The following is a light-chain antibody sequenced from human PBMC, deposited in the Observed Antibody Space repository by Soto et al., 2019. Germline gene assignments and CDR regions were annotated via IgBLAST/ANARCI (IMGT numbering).Light chain of an antibody. CDR2: EGS. CDR1: SSDVGSYNL. J-gene: IGLJ2*01. Sequence: QSALTQPASVSGSPGQSITISCTGTSSDVGSYNLVSWYQQHPGKAPKLMIYEGSKRPSGVSNRFSGSKSGNTASLTISGPQAEYGGDYYCSSEPGSSTLVFGGGTKLPVL. V-gene: IGLV2-23*01. CDR3: SSEPGSSTLV.